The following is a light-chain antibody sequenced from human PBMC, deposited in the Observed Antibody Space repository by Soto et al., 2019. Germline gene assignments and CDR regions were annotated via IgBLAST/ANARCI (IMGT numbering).Light chain of an antibody. CDR2: KDN. V-gene: IGLV1-47*01. Sequence: QSVVTQPPSASGTPGQKVTISCSGSSSNIGSNFVYWYQQLPGTAPKLLIYKDNQRPSGVPDRFSGSKSGTSVSLAISGLRPEDEAEYYCSVWEDNVDGWVFGGGTQLTAL. CDR3: SVWEDNVDGWV. J-gene: IGLJ3*02. CDR1: SSNIGSNF.